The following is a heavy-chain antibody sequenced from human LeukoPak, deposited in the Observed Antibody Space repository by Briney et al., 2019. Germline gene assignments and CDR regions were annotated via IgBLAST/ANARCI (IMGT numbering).Heavy chain of an antibody. CDR2: IYYRGST. V-gene: IGHV4-59*01. CDR1: GGSISSYY. CDR3: ARVAGGYCSGGSCFELNWFDP. D-gene: IGHD2-15*01. J-gene: IGHJ5*02. Sequence: SETLSLTCTVSGGSISSYYWSWIRQPPGKGLEWVGYIYYRGSTNYNPSLKGRVTISVDTSKDQFSLKLSSVTAADTAVYYCARVAGGYCSGGSCFELNWFDPWGQGTLVTVSS.